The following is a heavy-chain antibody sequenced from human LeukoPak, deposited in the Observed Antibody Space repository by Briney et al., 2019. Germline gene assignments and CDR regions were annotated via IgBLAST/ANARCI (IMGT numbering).Heavy chain of an antibody. Sequence: SETLSLTCTVSGGSISSYYWSWIRQPPGKGLEWIGYIYYSGSTNYNPSLKSRVTISADTSKNQFSLKLSSVTAADTAVYYCARRAVGVVTAYGNPRAGAFYIWGQREIGTPSS. CDR1: GGSISSYY. CDR3: ARRAVGVVTAYGNPRAGAFYI. J-gene: IGHJ3*02. CDR2: IYYSGST. V-gene: IGHV4-59*01. D-gene: IGHD2-15*01.